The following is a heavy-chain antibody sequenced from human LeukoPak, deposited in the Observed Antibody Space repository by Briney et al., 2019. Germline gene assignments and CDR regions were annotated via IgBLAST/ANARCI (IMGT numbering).Heavy chain of an antibody. D-gene: IGHD1-26*01. J-gene: IGHJ4*02. CDR1: GGSITSSHW. V-gene: IGHV4-4*02. CDR3: PREFAQGSSLPYFDY. Sequence: SGTLSLTCTVSGGSITSSHWWGWVRQPPGKGLEWVGEIHHSGSTNSNPSLKSRVTISVDKSKNQFSMRLNSVTAEHATVYYGPREFAQGSSLPYFDYWGQGTLVTVSS. CDR2: IHHSGST.